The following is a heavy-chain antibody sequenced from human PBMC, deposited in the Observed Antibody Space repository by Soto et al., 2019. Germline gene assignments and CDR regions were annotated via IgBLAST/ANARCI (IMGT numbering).Heavy chain of an antibody. CDR2: INPNIGDT. V-gene: IGHV1-2*04. Sequence: ASVKVSCKASGYTFTGYFIHWLRQAPGQGLEWMGWINPNIGDTHSAQKFQGWVTMTRDTSISTVFMEFSRLTSDDTAIYYCARGPSTGAFDYWGQGTLVTVSS. CDR1: GYTFTGYF. D-gene: IGHD7-27*01. J-gene: IGHJ4*02. CDR3: ARGPSTGAFDY.